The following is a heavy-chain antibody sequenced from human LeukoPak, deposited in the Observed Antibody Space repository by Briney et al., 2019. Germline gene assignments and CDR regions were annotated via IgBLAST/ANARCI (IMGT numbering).Heavy chain of an antibody. V-gene: IGHV4-4*09. CDR1: GGSISSYY. Sequence: KPSETLSLTCTVSGGSISSYYWSWIRQPPGKGLEGIGYIYTSGSTNYNLSLKSRVTISVDTSKNQFSLKLSSVTAADTAVYYCARPLRDCSSTSCYTGDYYYYYMDVWGKGTTVTVSS. J-gene: IGHJ6*03. D-gene: IGHD2-2*02. CDR2: IYTSGST. CDR3: ARPLRDCSSTSCYTGDYYYYYMDV.